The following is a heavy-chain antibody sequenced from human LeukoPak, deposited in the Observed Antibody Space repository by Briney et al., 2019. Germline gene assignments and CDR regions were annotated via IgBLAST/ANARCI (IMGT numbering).Heavy chain of an antibody. CDR2: IIPIFGTA. Sequence: ASVKVSCKASGGTLSSYAISWVRQAPGQGLEWMGGIIPIFGTANYAQKFQGRVTITADKSTSTAYMELSSLRSEDTAVYYCARDYYDFWSGHKYYFDYWGQGTLVTVSS. D-gene: IGHD3-3*01. V-gene: IGHV1-69*06. CDR3: ARDYYDFWSGHKYYFDY. J-gene: IGHJ4*02. CDR1: GGTLSSYA.